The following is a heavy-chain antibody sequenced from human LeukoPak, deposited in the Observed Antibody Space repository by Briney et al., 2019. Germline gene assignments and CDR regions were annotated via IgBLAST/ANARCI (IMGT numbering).Heavy chain of an antibody. CDR1: GGSISSYY. V-gene: IGHV4-59*12. Sequence: SETLSLTCTVSGGSISSYYWSWIRQPPGKGLEWIGYIYYSGSTNYNPSLKSRVTISVDTSKNQFSLKLSSVTAADTAVYYCAREGITIFRVVIMDAFDIWGQGTMVTVSS. CDR2: IYYSGST. J-gene: IGHJ3*02. CDR3: AREGITIFRVVIMDAFDI. D-gene: IGHD3-3*01.